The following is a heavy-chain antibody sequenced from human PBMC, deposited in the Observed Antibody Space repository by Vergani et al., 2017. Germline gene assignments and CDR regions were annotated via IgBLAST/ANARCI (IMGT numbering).Heavy chain of an antibody. V-gene: IGHV4-38-2*02. Sequence: QVQLQESGPGLVKPSETLSLTCTVSGYSISSGYYWGWIRQPPGKGLECIGSIYHSGSTYYNPYLKSRVTISVDTSKNQFSLKLSCVTAAGTAVYYCAGDSGGYVGGSYETWFDPWGQGTLVTVSS. D-gene: IGHD3-16*01. J-gene: IGHJ5*02. CDR3: AGDSGGYVGGSYETWFDP. CDR1: GYSISSGYY. CDR2: IYHSGST.